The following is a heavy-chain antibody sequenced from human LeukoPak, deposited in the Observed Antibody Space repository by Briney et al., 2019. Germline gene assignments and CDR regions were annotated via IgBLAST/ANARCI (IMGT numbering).Heavy chain of an antibody. CDR1: GFTFSSYA. Sequence: GGSLRLSCATSGFTFSSYAMSWVRQAPGKGIEWVSAISESGAATFYADSVKGRFTISRDNFKNTLYLQMFSLGPEDTAVYHCAKKAFPGTSSWNVQRWGQGTLVTVSS. D-gene: IGHD6-13*01. V-gene: IGHV3-23*01. J-gene: IGHJ1*01. CDR2: ISESGAAT. CDR3: AKKAFPGTSSWNVQR.